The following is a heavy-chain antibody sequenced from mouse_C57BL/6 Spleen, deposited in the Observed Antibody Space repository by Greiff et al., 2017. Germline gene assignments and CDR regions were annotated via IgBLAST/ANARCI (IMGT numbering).Heavy chain of an antibody. J-gene: IGHJ2*01. CDR1: GYSITSGYY. D-gene: IGHD1-1*01. Sequence: EVQRVESGPGLVKPSQSLSLTCSVTGYSITSGYYWNWIRQFPGNKLEWMGYISYDGSNNYNPSLKNRISITRDTSKNQFFLKLNSVTTEDTATYYCARTDYYGSSSYYFDYWGQGTTLTVSS. CDR2: ISYDGSN. CDR3: ARTDYYGSSSYYFDY. V-gene: IGHV3-6*01.